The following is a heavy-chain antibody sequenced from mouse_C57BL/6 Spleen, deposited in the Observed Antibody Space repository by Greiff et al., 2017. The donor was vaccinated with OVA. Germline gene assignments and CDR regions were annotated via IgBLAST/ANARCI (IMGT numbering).Heavy chain of an antibody. CDR3: ARAIDILFAY. D-gene: IGHD3-2*01. CDR1: GYSITSGYY. CDR2: ISYDGSN. J-gene: IGHJ3*01. V-gene: IGHV3-6*01. Sequence: EVKLMESGPGLVKPSQSLSLTCSVTGYSITSGYYWNWIRQFPGNKLEWMGYISYDGSNNYNPSLKNRISITRDTSKNQFFLKLNSVTTEDTATYYCARAIDILFAYWGQGTLVTVSA.